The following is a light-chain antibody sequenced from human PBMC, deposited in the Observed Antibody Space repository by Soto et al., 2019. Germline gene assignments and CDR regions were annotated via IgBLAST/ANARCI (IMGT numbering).Light chain of an antibody. CDR3: SSYTGSSTPYV. Sequence: QSALTQSTSVSGSPGQSITISCTGTSSDIGAYNFVSWYQQHPGKAPKLMIYEVSNRPSGVSNRFSGSKSGNTASLTISGLQDDEEADYYCSSYTGSSTPYVFGTGTKVTVL. CDR2: EVS. V-gene: IGLV2-14*01. J-gene: IGLJ1*01. CDR1: SSDIGAYNF.